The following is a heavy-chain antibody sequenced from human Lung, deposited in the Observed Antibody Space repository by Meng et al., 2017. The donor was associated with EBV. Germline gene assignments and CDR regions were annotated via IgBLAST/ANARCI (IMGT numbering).Heavy chain of an antibody. J-gene: IGHJ4*02. V-gene: IGHV4-4*02. CDR3: ARAPGNWNFDS. CDR2: IYHNENT. Sequence: QVQLQESGQGRVKPSGTLPLTCTFSSASTSINNYWTWVRQSPGKGLEWIGEIYHNENTNYNPSLMSRVTMSLDKSKNHFSLNLRSVTAADTAVYFCARAPGNWNFDSWGQGTLVTVSS. D-gene: IGHD1-20*01. CDR1: SASTSINNY.